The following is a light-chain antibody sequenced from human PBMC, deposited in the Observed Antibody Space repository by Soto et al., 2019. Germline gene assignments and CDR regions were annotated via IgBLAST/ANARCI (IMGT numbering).Light chain of an antibody. CDR1: SSDFGSYNL. CDR2: EDS. CDR3: CSNESITPHV. V-gene: IGLV2-23*01. J-gene: IGLJ1*01. Sequence: QSVLTQPASVSGSPGQSITISCTGTSSDFGSYNLVPWYQQHPGKAPKLMIYEDSKRPSGVSNRFSGSKSGNTASLTISGLQADVYADYYCCSNESITPHVVRTVTNVTDL.